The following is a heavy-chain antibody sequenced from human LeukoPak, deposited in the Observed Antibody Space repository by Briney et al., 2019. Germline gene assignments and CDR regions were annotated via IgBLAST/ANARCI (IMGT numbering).Heavy chain of an antibody. CDR2: IKNDGTVK. CDR3: AKDSYSKGDY. Sequence: GGSLRLSCAASGFTFSYHWMTWVRQAPGKGLEWVANIKNDGTVKNYVDSVKGRFTISRDNAKNSLYLQMNSLGAEDTGVYYCAKDSYSKGDYWGQGVLVTVSS. CDR1: GFTFSYHW. V-gene: IGHV3-7*01. D-gene: IGHD5-18*01. J-gene: IGHJ4*02.